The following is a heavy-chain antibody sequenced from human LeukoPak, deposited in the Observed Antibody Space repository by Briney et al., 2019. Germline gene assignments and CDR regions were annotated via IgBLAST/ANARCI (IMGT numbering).Heavy chain of an antibody. J-gene: IGHJ4*02. CDR2: ISYDGSNK. Sequence: PGGSLRLSCAASGFTFSSYGMHWVRQAPGKGLEWVAVISYDGSNKYYADSVKGRFTISRDNSKNTLYVQVNSLGTEDTAAYYCAKGSYYDSSGSFYFDYWGQGTLVTVCS. D-gene: IGHD3-22*01. CDR1: GFTFSSYG. V-gene: IGHV3-30*18. CDR3: AKGSYYDSSGSFYFDY.